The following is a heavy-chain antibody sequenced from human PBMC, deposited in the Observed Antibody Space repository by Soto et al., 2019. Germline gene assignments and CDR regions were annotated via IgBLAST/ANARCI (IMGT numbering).Heavy chain of an antibody. CDR3: ARDLHDDGGNSLGPSPYD. V-gene: IGHV1-69*08. J-gene: IGHJ4*02. CDR1: GGTFSSYT. CDR2: IIPILGIA. Sequence: QVQLVQSGAEVKKPGSSVKVSCKASGGTFSSYTISWVRQAPGQGLEWMGRIIPILGIANYAQKFQGRVTITADKSTSTAYMELSSLRSEDTAVYYCARDLHDDGGNSLGPSPYDWGQGTLVTVSS. D-gene: IGHD4-17*01.